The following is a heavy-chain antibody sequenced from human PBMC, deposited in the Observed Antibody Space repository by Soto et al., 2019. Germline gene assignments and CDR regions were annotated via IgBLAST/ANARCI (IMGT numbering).Heavy chain of an antibody. CDR3: EISYYDSSGWDY. J-gene: IGHJ4*02. CDR2: ISGSGGST. CDR1: GFTFSSYA. Sequence: EVQLLESGGGLVQPGGSLRLSCAASGFTFSSYAMSWVRQAPGKGLEWVSAISGSGGSTYYADSVKGRFTISRDNSRNALYLQMNSLRAEDTAVYYCEISYYDSSGWDYWGQGSLVTVSS. D-gene: IGHD3-22*01. V-gene: IGHV3-23*01.